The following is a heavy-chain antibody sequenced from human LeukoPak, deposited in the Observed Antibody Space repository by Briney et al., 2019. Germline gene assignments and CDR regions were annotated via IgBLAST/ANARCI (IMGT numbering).Heavy chain of an antibody. V-gene: IGHV4-31*03. CDR1: GGSISSGGYY. CDR3: ARGGGGGDYNWFDP. J-gene: IGHJ5*02. D-gene: IGHD2-21*02. CDR2: IYYSGST. Sequence: SSETLSLTCTVSGGSISSGGYYWSWIRQHPGKGLEWIGYIYYSGSTYYNPSLKSRVTISVDTSKNQFSLKLSSVTAADTAVYYCARGGGGGDYNWFDPWGQGTLLTVSS.